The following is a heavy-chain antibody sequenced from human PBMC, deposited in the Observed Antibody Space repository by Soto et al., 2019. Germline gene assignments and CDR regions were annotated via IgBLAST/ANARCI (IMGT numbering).Heavy chain of an antibody. V-gene: IGHV3-15*01. J-gene: IGHJ6*02. CDR2: IKSKTDGGTT. CDR3: TTVEAYSSSLALRGYYYYYGMDV. CDR1: GFTFTNAW. Sequence: EVQLVESGGGLVKPGGSLRLSCAASGFTFTNAWMSWVRQAPGKGLEWVGRIKSKTDGGTTDYAAPVKGRFTISRDDSKTTLYLQMHSLKTEDTAVYFCTTVEAYSSSLALRGYYYYYGMDVWGRGTTVTVSS. D-gene: IGHD6-13*01.